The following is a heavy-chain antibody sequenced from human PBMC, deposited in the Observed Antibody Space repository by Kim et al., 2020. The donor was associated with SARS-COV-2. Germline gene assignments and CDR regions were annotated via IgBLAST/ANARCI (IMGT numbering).Heavy chain of an antibody. J-gene: IGHJ6*02. CDR2: ISGSGGST. D-gene: IGHD3-3*01. CDR3: AKSGYYDFWSGYSPYYGMDV. Sequence: GGSLRLSCAASGFTFSSYAMSWVRQAPGKGLEWVSAISGSGGSTYYADSVKGRFTISRDNSKNTLYLQMNSLRAEDTAVYYCAKSGYYDFWSGYSPYYGMDVWGQGTTVTVSS. CDR1: GFTFSSYA. V-gene: IGHV3-23*01.